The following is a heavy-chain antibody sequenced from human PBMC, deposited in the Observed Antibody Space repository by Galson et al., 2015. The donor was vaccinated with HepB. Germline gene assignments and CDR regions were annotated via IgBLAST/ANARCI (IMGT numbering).Heavy chain of an antibody. CDR1: GYTFTSYD. CDR3: ARTSSSSTWGVDY. J-gene: IGHJ4*02. D-gene: IGHD6-6*01. V-gene: IGHV1-8*01. CDR2: MNPNSGNT. Sequence: SVKVSCKASGYTFTSYDINWVRQATGQGLEWMGWMNPNSGNTGYAQKFQGRVTMTRNTSISTAYMELSSLRSEDTAVYYCARTSSSSTWGVDYWGQGTLVTVSS.